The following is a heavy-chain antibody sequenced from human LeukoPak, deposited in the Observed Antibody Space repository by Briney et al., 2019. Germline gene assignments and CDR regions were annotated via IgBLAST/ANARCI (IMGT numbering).Heavy chain of an antibody. CDR1: GFTFSSLG. D-gene: IGHD4-11*01. J-gene: IGHJ4*02. V-gene: IGHV3-23*01. CDR3: AKDLNYGFDY. Sequence: TGGSLRLSCVASGFTFSSLGMHWVRQAPGKGLEWVSALSGSGDKTFYADSVKGRFTISRDNSKNTLYLQMNSLRAEDTAVYYCAKDLNYGFDYWGQGTLVTVSS. CDR2: LSGSGDKT.